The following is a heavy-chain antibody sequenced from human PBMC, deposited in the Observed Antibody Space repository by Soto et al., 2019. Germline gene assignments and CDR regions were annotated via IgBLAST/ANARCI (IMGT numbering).Heavy chain of an antibody. CDR2: ISYDGSEK. Sequence: QEQLVESGGGVVQAGRSLRLSCAASGFTFNFFGMHWVRQAPGKGLEWVAVISYDGSEKYYADSVKGRFTMSRDNSKNMVYLEMSSLRPEDTSVYYCAKERIYSLDAFDIWGHGTMVTVSS. J-gene: IGHJ3*02. V-gene: IGHV3-30*18. CDR3: AKERIYSLDAFDI. D-gene: IGHD5-12*01. CDR1: GFTFNFFG.